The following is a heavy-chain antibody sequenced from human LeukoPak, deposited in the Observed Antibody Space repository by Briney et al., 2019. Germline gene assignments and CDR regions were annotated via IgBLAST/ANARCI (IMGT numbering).Heavy chain of an antibody. J-gene: IGHJ3*02. D-gene: IGHD5-18*01. CDR1: GFTFSHSC. Sequence: GGSLRLSCAASGFTFSHSCMNWVREAPGKGREGVGRIKSKNDGGTIDYAARVKGRFTISRDDSDSTLHMQRNSLTTEDTAICYCNTCGYEGCGAFYIWGQGTMVTVSS. CDR3: NTCGYEGCGAFYI. CDR2: IKSKNDGGTI. V-gene: IGHV3-15*07.